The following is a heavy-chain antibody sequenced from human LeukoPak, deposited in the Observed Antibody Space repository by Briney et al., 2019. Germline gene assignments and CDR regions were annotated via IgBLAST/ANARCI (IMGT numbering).Heavy chain of an antibody. V-gene: IGHV3-64*01. CDR2: ISSNGGST. Sequence: GGSLRLSGAASGFTVSSYAMHCVRQAPGNGLEYVSAISSNGGSTYYANCVKGRFTISRDNSTNTLYLQMGSLGAEDMAVYYWARASDYGDYGHFDYWGQGTLVTVSS. J-gene: IGHJ4*02. CDR3: ARASDYGDYGHFDY. CDR1: GFTVSSYA. D-gene: IGHD4-17*01.